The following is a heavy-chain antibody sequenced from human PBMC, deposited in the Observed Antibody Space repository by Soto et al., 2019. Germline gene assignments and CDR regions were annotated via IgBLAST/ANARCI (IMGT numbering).Heavy chain of an antibody. J-gene: IGHJ3*02. CDR1: GFTFSSYS. D-gene: IGHD3-10*01. V-gene: IGHV3-21*01. Sequence: EVQLVESGGGLVKPGGSLRLSCAASGFTFSSYSMNWVRQAPGKGLEWVSSISSSSSYIYYADSVKGRFTISRDNAKNSLYLRMNSLRAEDTAVYYCVRESPPGAFDIWGQGTMVTVSS. CDR2: ISSSSSYI. CDR3: VRESPPGAFDI.